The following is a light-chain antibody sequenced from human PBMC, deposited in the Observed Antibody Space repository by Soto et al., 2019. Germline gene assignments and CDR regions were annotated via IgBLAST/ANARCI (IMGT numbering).Light chain of an antibody. CDR1: QGISSY. CDR3: QPINSYTLT. V-gene: IGKV1-9*01. CDR2: AAS. Sequence: IQLTQSPSFLTASVGDRVTISCRASQGISSYLAWYQQKPGKAPKLLIYAASTLQSGVTSRFSGSGSGTEFTITISSLKTEDFANYYCQPINSYTLTFGEVTQVDNK. J-gene: IGKJ4*01.